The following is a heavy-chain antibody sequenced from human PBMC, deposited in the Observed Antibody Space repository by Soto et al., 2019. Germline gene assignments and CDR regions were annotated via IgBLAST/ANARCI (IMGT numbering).Heavy chain of an antibody. Sequence: QVQLVESGGGVVQPGRSLRLSCAASGFTFSTYGMHWVRQAPGKGLEWVAALSHDETNKFYADSVKGGFTISRDNSKNTLFLEMFSLSAEEMAVYYCVKEGRGSTASCSRCYGLDVWGQGTTVTVSS. CDR3: VKEGRGSTASCSRCYGLDV. CDR2: LSHDETNK. CDR1: GFTFSTYG. V-gene: IGHV3-30*18. J-gene: IGHJ6*02. D-gene: IGHD2-2*01.